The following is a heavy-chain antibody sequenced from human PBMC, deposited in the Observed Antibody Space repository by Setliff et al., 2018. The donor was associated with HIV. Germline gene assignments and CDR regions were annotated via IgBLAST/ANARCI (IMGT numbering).Heavy chain of an antibody. J-gene: IGHJ6*03. V-gene: IGHV4-38-2*01. CDR1: GHSISSGYF. Sequence: SETLSLTCAVSGHSISSGYFWGWIRQPPGKGLEWFGSIHHSGSSYYNPSLKSRVTISIDTSNNLFSLKLSSVTAADTAVYYCATPVTSRGYYYMDVWGKGTTVTVSS. CDR2: IHHSGSS. D-gene: IGHD4-17*01. CDR3: ATPVTSRGYYYMDV.